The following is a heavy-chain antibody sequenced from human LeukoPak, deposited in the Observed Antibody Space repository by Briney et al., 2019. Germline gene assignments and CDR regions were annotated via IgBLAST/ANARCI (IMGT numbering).Heavy chain of an antibody. CDR1: GGSISSYH. V-gene: IGHV4-59*08. J-gene: IGHJ6*02. CDR3: ARQMYGDYDNSNYYYYYGMDV. Sequence: SETLSLTCTVSGGSISSYHWSWIRQPPGKGLEWIGHIYYNGNTNYNPSLKSRVTISVDTSMNQFSLRLSSVTAADTAVYFCARQMYGDYDNSNYYYYYGMDVWGQGTTVTVSS. D-gene: IGHD4-17*01. CDR2: IYYNGNT.